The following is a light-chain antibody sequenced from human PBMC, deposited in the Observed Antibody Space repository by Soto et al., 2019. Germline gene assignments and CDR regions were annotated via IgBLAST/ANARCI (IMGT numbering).Light chain of an antibody. CDR3: QQYDNWPRT. CDR1: QSMRSN. J-gene: IGKJ1*01. Sequence: VITQYPATLSVSPGERAPLPCRASQSMRSNVAWYQQKPGQAPRLLIYGASTRAAGIPARFSGSGSGTEFTLTITSLQAEDFAVYYCQQYDNWPRTFGQGTKV. CDR2: GAS. V-gene: IGKV3-15*01.